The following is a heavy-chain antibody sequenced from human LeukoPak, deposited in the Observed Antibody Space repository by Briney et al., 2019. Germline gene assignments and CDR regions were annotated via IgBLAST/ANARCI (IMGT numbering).Heavy chain of an antibody. CDR1: GFTFSSYE. D-gene: IGHD3-9*01. CDR3: AREGAPGVLRYFDWFDY. V-gene: IGHV3-48*03. Sequence: GGSLRLSCAASGFTFSSYEMNWVRQGPGKGLEWVSYISSSGSTIYYADSVKGRFTISRDNAKNSLYLQMNSLRAEDTAVYYCAREGAPGVLRYFDWFDYWGQGTLVTVSS. CDR2: ISSSGSTI. J-gene: IGHJ4*02.